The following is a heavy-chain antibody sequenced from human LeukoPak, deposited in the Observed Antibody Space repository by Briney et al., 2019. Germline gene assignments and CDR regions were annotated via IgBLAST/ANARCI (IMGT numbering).Heavy chain of an antibody. J-gene: IGHJ4*02. CDR3: ARGGRERFDY. D-gene: IGHD3-16*01. CDR2: MYTGVSP. V-gene: IGHV3-66*01. Sequence: PWGSLRLSCAASGFMVSRNYMSWVRQAPGKGLEWVSVMYTGVSPYHADSVKGRFTMSRDNSKNTLYLQMNSLRAEDTAVYYFARGGRERFDYLGQGTLVTVSS. CDR1: GFMVSRNY.